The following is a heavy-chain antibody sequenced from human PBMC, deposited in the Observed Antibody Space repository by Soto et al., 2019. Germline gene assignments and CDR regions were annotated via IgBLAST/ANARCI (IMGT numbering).Heavy chain of an antibody. J-gene: IGHJ5*02. V-gene: IGHV4-59*01. CDR1: GGSISDYY. D-gene: IGHD3-10*01. CDR2: LYYIGST. CDR3: ARGKGDRAVRDNWFDP. Sequence: QVQLQESGPGLVKPSETLSLTCTVSGGSISDYYWSWIRQPPGKRLEWLGYLYYIGSTNYNHSLKSRVTISVDTSKNQLSLKLTSVTAADTAVYFCARGKGDRAVRDNWFDPWGQGTLVTVSS.